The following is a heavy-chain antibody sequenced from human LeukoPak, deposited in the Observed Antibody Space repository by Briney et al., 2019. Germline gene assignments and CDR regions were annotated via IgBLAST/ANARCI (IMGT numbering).Heavy chain of an antibody. CDR1: GFTFSNAW. CDR3: ARARSVVVTGGGLDAFDI. D-gene: IGHD2-21*02. J-gene: IGHJ3*02. CDR2: IYSGGST. V-gene: IGHV3-53*01. Sequence: PGGSLRLSCAASGFTFSNAWMSWVRQAPGKGLEWVSVIYSGGSTYYADSVKGRFTISRDNSKNTLYLQMNSLRAEDTAVYYCARARSVVVTGGGLDAFDIWGQGTMVTVSS.